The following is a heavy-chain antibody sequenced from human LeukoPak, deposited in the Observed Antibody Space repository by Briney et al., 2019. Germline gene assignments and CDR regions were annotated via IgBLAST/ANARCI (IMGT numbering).Heavy chain of an antibody. V-gene: IGHV1-18*01. CDR2: ISAYNGNT. Sequence: EASVKVSCKASGYTFTSYGISWVRQAPGQGLEWMGWISAYNGNTNYAQKLQGRVTMTTDTSTSTAYMELRSLRSDDTAVYYCASFVLRRYRLRYFDWLSNDYWGQGTLVTVSS. D-gene: IGHD3-9*01. CDR3: ASFVLRRYRLRYFDWLSNDY. J-gene: IGHJ4*02. CDR1: GYTFTSYG.